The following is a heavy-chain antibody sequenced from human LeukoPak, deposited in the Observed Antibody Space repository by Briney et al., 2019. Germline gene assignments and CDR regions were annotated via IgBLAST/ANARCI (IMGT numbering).Heavy chain of an antibody. J-gene: IGHJ6*04. CDR3: AREKSEYSSSWNGMDV. V-gene: IGHV3-33*01. D-gene: IGHD6-13*01. CDR2: IWYDGSNK. CDR1: GFTFSSYG. Sequence: PGGSLRLSCAASGFTFSSYGMHWVRQAPGKGLEWVAVIWYDGSNKYYADSVKGRFTISRDNSKNTLYPQMNSLRAEDTAVYYCAREKSEYSSSWNGMDVWGKGTTVTVSS.